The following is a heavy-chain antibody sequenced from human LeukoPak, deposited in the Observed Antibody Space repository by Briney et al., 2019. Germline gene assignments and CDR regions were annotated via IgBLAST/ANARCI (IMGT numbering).Heavy chain of an antibody. CDR1: GYTFTSYG. V-gene: IGHV1-18*01. D-gene: IGHD6-19*01. CDR3: ARDQRIAVAAGWFDP. J-gene: IGHJ5*02. Sequence: GASVKVSCKASGYTFTSYGISWVRQAPGQGLEWMGWISAYNGNTNYAQKLQGRVTMTTDTSTSTAYMELRSLRSDDTAVYYCARDQRIAVAAGWFDPWGQGTLVTVSS. CDR2: ISAYNGNT.